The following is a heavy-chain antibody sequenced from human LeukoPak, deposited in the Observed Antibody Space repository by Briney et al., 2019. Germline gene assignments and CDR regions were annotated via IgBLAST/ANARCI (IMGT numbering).Heavy chain of an antibody. CDR1: GFTFSSYG. V-gene: IGHV3-30*18. CDR2: ISYDGSNN. J-gene: IGHJ4*02. Sequence: PGGSLRLSCAASGFTFSSYGMHWVRQAPGKGLEWVAVISYDGSNNYYADSVKGRFTISRDNSKNTLYLQMNSLRAEDTAVYYCAKDGAQWDPVDYWGQGTLVTVSS. D-gene: IGHD1-26*01. CDR3: AKDGAQWDPVDY.